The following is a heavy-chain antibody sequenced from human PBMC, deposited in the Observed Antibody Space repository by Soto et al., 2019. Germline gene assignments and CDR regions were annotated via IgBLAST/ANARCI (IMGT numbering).Heavy chain of an antibody. CDR3: ARGQAPVEQLWSSLGY. V-gene: IGHV4-34*01. CDR1: GGSFSGYY. D-gene: IGHD5-18*01. J-gene: IGHJ4*02. CDR2: INHSGST. Sequence: TSETLSLTCAVYGGSFSGYYWSWIRQPPGKGLEWIGEINHSGSTNYNPSLKSRVTISVDTSKNQFSLKLSSVTAADTAVYYCARGQAPVEQLWSSLGYWGQGTLVTVSS.